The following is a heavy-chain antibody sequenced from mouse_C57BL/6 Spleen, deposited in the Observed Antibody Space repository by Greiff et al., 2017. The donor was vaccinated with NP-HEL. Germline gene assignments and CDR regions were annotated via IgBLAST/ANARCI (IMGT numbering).Heavy chain of an antibody. CDR3: AKGGTIVTFDY. CDR1: GYTFTSYW. Sequence: VQLQQSGAELVKPGASVKLSCKASGYTFTSYWMQWVKQRPGQGLEWIGEIEPSDSYTNYNQKFKGKATLTVDTSSSTAYMQLSSLTSEDSAVYYCAKGGTIVTFDYWGQGTTLTVSS. CDR2: IEPSDSYT. D-gene: IGHD2-5*01. V-gene: IGHV1-50*01. J-gene: IGHJ2*01.